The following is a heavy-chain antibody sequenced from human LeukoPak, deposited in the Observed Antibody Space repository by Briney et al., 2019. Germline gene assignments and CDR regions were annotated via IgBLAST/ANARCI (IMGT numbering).Heavy chain of an antibody. CDR3: AREVLLLWFGETNYWYFDL. Sequence: ASVKDSCKASGYTFTSYGISWVRQAPGQGLEWMGWISAYNGNTNYAQKLQGRVTRTTDTSTSTAYMELRSLRSDDTAVYYCAREVLLLWFGETNYWYFDLWGRGTLVTVSS. V-gene: IGHV1-18*01. D-gene: IGHD3-10*01. J-gene: IGHJ2*01. CDR1: GYTFTSYG. CDR2: ISAYNGNT.